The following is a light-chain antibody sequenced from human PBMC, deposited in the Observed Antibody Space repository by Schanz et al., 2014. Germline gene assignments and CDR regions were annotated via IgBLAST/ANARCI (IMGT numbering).Light chain of an antibody. CDR2: SAS. CDR3: QQYKDYPRT. CDR1: QGISSY. Sequence: DIQLTQSPSSLSASVGDRVTITCRVSQGISSYLNWYRQKPGKVPKLLIYSASNLQSGVPSRFSGSGSGTEFTLTVSFLQPDDFATYFCQQYKDYPRTFGRGTKVEIK. V-gene: IGKV1-27*01. J-gene: IGKJ1*01.